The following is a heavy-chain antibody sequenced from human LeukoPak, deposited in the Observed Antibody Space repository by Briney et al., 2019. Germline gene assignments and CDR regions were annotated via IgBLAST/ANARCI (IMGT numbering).Heavy chain of an antibody. Sequence: ASVKVSCKASGYTFTGYYMHWVRQAPGQGLEWMGWINPNSGGTNYAQKFQGRVTMTRYTSISTAYMELSRLRSDDTAVYYCARVGVVVPAAESDYWGQGTLVTVSS. CDR3: ARVGVVVPAAESDY. CDR2: INPNSGGT. D-gene: IGHD2-2*01. CDR1: GYTFTGYY. V-gene: IGHV1-2*02. J-gene: IGHJ4*02.